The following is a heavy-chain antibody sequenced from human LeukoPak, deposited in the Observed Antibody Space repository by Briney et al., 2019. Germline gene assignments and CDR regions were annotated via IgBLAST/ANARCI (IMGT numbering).Heavy chain of an antibody. J-gene: IGHJ1*01. CDR3: AKPGRGGLYGGGFQH. D-gene: IGHD2-8*01. V-gene: IGHV3-23*01. Sequence: GGSLRLSCAASGFTFSSYAMSWVRQAPGKGLEWVSAMSGSGGSTFYAESVKGRFTISRDNSKNTLYLQMNSLRAEDTALYYCAKPGRGGLYGGGFQHWGQGTLVTVSS. CDR2: MSGSGGST. CDR1: GFTFSSYA.